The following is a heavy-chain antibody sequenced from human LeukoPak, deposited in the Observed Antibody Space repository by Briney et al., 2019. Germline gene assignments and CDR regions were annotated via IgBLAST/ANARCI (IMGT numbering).Heavy chain of an antibody. CDR1: GYTFTGYY. V-gene: IGHV1-46*01. CDR3: ARDRREAAAGSPFDY. CDR2: INPSGGST. J-gene: IGHJ4*02. Sequence: GASVKVSCKASGYTFTGYYMHWVRQAPGQGLEWMGIINPSGGSTSYAQKFQGRVTMTRDTSTSTVYMELSSLRSEDTAVYYCARDRREAAAGSPFDYWGQGTLVTVSS. D-gene: IGHD6-13*01.